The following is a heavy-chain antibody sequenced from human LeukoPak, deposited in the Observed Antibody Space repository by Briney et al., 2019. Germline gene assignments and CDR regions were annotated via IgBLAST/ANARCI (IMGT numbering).Heavy chain of an antibody. CDR1: GFTFSSYA. D-gene: IGHD3-10*01. CDR2: ISYDGSYK. V-gene: IGHV3-30-3*01. J-gene: IGHJ4*02. CDR3: ARDRSIGITTADRSFEH. Sequence: GGSLRLSCAASGFTFSSYAMHWVRQAPGKGLEWVAVISYDGSYKYYADSVRGRFSISRDNSKNTLYLQMDSLGAEDTAVYYCARDRSIGITTADRSFEHWGQGILVSVSS.